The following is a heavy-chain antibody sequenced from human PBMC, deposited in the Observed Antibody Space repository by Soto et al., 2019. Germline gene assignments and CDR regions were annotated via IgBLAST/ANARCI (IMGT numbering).Heavy chain of an antibody. D-gene: IGHD2-15*01. J-gene: IGHJ6*02. Sequence: GGSLRLSCATSGFSFSDYYMTWVRLAPGKGLEWVAYIAQDGTEIYNVDSVRGRFTISRDSAKSSAYLHMNGLTAEDTALYYCARWSQAMDVWGQGTSVTV. V-gene: IGHV3-7*03. CDR3: ARWSQAMDV. CDR2: IAQDGTEI. CDR1: GFSFSDYY.